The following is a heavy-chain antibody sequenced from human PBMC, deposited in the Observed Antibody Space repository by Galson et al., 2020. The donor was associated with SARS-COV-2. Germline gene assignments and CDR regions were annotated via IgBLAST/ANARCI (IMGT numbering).Heavy chain of an antibody. CDR2: IYYSGYI. D-gene: IGHD3-10*01. CDR1: GGSISSDGNY. Sequence: SETLSLTCTVSGGSISSDGNYWSWIRQHPGKGLEWIGYIYYSGYIYYNPSLNSRPSISVDTSLNQFSLKLTSVTAADTAVYYCAVWRGGYFDYWGQGTLVTVSS. J-gene: IGHJ4*02. V-gene: IGHV4-31*03. CDR3: AVWRGGYFDY.